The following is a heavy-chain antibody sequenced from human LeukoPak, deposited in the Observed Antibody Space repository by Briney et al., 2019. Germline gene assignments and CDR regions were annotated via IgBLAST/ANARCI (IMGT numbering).Heavy chain of an antibody. CDR3: ARDLDDTATDY. V-gene: IGHV3-23*01. D-gene: IGHD5-18*01. CDR2: ISDNGGTT. CDR1: GFTFSSYA. J-gene: IGHJ4*02. Sequence: GGSLRLSCAASGFTFSSYAMSWVRQAPGKGLEWVSGISDNGGTTYYADSVKGRFTISRDNSKNTLYLQMNSLRAEDTAVYYCARDLDDTATDYWGQGTLVTVSS.